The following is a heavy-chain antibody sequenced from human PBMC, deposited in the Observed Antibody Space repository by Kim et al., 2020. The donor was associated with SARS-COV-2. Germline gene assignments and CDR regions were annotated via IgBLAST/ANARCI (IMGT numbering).Heavy chain of an antibody. CDR2: ISGSGGST. J-gene: IGHJ4*02. CDR3: AKRIAVVPVD. Sequence: GGSLRLSCAASGFPFNNYAMSWVRQAPGKGLEWVSSISGSGGSTSYADSVKGRFIISRDNSKNTIYLQMNTLRAEDTAVYYCAKRIAVVPVDWGQGTLVT. D-gene: IGHD2-2*01. CDR1: GFPFNNYA. V-gene: IGHV3-23*01.